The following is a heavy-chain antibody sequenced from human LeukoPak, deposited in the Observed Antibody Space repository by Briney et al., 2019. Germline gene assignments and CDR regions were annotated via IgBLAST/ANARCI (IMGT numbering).Heavy chain of an antibody. D-gene: IGHD2-2*01. J-gene: IGHJ4*02. CDR1: GGSISSSNW. CDR3: ARGHCSSTSCYLFDY. CDR2: IYHSGST. Sequence: SETLSLTCAVSGGSISSSNWWSWVRQPPGKGLEWIGEIYHSGSTNYNPSLKSRVTISVDKSKNQFSLKLSSVTAADTAVYYCARGHCSSTSCYLFDYWGQGTLVTVSS. V-gene: IGHV4-4*02.